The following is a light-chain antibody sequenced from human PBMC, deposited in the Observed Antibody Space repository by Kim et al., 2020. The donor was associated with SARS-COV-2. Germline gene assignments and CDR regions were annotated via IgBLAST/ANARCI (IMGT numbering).Light chain of an antibody. CDR2: GAS. CDR1: QSVTNNY. Sequence: SPGERATLSCRASQSVTNNYLAWYQQRPGQAPRLLMYGASSRATGTPDRFSGSGSGTDFTLTISRVEPEDFAVYHCQQYGSSPRTFGQGTKVDIK. J-gene: IGKJ1*01. V-gene: IGKV3-20*01. CDR3: QQYGSSPRT.